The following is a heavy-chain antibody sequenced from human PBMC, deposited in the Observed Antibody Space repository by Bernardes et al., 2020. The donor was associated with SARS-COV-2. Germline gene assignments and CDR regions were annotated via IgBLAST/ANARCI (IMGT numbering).Heavy chain of an antibody. J-gene: IGHJ4*02. CDR2: ISDRAYTNGFTT. Sequence: GRSLRLSCAASGFTFNNYAMSWVRQAPGKGLEWVSSISDRAYTNGFTTYYADSVRGRFTISRDNSNNILYLQMNSLRVEDTARYYCAKRIVVVSNTYYFDYWGQGALVTVSS. V-gene: IGHV3-23*01. D-gene: IGHD3-22*01. CDR3: AKRIVVVSNTYYFDY. CDR1: GFTFNNYA.